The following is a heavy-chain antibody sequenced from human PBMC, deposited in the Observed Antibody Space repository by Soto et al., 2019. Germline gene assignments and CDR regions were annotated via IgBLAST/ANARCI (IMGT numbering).Heavy chain of an antibody. CDR2: IIPIFGTA. D-gene: IGHD3-10*01. CDR3: ARDPRHRRGSGSTRRLEYGMDV. V-gene: IGHV1-69*13. Sequence: SVKVSCKASGGTFSSYAISWVRQAPGQGLEWMGGIIPIFGTANYAQKFQGRVTITADESTSTAYMELSSLRSEDTAVYYCARDPRHRRGSGSTRRLEYGMDVWGQGTTVTVSS. J-gene: IGHJ6*02. CDR1: GGTFSSYA.